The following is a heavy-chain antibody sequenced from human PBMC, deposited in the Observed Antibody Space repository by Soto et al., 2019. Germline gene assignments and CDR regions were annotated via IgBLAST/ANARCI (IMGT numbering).Heavy chain of an antibody. CDR3: AKCSTSSGLRIDY. D-gene: IGHD6-19*01. CDR1: GFTFSSYG. Sequence: GGSLRLSCAASGFTFSSYGMHWVRQAPGKGLEWVAVISFDGSNQYYIQSVKGRLTVSRDNSKNTVYLQTDSLRAEDTAVYYYAKCSTSSGLRIDYWGQGTPVTVSS. V-gene: IGHV3-30*18. J-gene: IGHJ4*02. CDR2: ISFDGSNQ.